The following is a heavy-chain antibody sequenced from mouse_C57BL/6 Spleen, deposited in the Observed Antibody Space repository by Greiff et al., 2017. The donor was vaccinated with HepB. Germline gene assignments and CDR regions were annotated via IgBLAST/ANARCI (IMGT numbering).Heavy chain of an antibody. V-gene: IGHV1-82*01. CDR1: GYAFSSSW. CDR2: IYPGDGDT. D-gene: IGHD2-2*01. J-gene: IGHJ4*01. Sequence: VKLMESGPELVKPGASVKISCKASGYAFSSSWMNWVKQRPGKGLEWIGRIYPGDGDTNYNGKFKGKATPTADKSSSTAYMQLSSLTSEESAVYFCARGRNMVTTGYYYAMDYWGQGTSVTVSS. CDR3: ARGRNMVTTGYYYAMDY.